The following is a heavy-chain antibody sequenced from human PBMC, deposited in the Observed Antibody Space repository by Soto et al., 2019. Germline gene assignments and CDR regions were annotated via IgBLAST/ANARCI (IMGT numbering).Heavy chain of an antibody. D-gene: IGHD6-19*01. CDR3: AKDRIAVAGGASDY. CDR2: ITGSGGST. J-gene: IGHJ4*02. Sequence: EVQLLESGGGLVQPGGSLGLSCAASGFTFSSYAMSWVRQAPGKGLEWVSAITGSGGSTYYADSVKGRFTISRDNSKNTLYLQMNSLRAEDTAVYYCAKDRIAVAGGASDYWGQGTLVTVSS. CDR1: GFTFSSYA. V-gene: IGHV3-23*01.